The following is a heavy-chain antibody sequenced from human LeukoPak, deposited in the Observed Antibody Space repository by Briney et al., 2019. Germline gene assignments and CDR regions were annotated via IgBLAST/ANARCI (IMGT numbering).Heavy chain of an antibody. V-gene: IGHV1-46*01. D-gene: IGHD6-13*01. J-gene: IGHJ4*02. Sequence: ASVKVSCKASGYTFTSYYMHWVRQAPGQGLEWMGIINPSGGSTSYAQKFQGRDTMTRDTSTSTVYMELSSLRSEDTAVYYCATMMDPAAAFDYWGQGTLVTVSS. CDR3: ATMMDPAAAFDY. CDR1: GYTFTSYY. CDR2: INPSGGST.